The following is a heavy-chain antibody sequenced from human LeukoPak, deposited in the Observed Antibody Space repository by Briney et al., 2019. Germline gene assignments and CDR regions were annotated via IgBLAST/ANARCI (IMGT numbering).Heavy chain of an antibody. CDR3: ARHLYSNEYH. Sequence: GGSLRLSCAAPGFTFSSYWMHWVRQAPGKGLVWVSRINTDGSSTTYADSVKGRFTISRDNAKNTVYLQMNSLRAKDTAVYYCARHLYSNEYHWGQGTLVTVSS. V-gene: IGHV3-74*01. J-gene: IGHJ5*02. CDR1: GFTFSSYW. CDR2: INTDGSST. D-gene: IGHD1-26*01.